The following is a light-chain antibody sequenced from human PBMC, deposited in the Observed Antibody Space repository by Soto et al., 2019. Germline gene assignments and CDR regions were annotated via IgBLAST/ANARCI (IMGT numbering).Light chain of an antibody. CDR2: DAS. J-gene: IGKJ4*01. CDR1: QSVSNY. CDR3: QQHISWPLT. V-gene: IGKV3-11*01. Sequence: EIVVTQSPGALSLSPGERATLSCRASQSVSNYLAWYQQKPGQAPRLLVYDASNRATGIPTRFSGSGSGTDFTLTISNLEPEDFAVYYCQQHISWPLTFGGGTKVDIK.